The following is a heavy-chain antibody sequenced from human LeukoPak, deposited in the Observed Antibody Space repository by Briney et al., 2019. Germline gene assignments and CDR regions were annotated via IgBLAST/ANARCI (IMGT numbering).Heavy chain of an antibody. J-gene: IGHJ4*02. D-gene: IGHD6-13*01. CDR1: GYTFTIYD. V-gene: IGHV1-8*01. CDR2: MNPNSGNT. Sequence: ATVNVSCKASGYTFTIYDINWVRQATGQGLEWMGWMNPNSGNTGYAQKFQGRVTMTRNTSISTAYMELSSLRSEDTAVYYCARVSQLQDYWGQGTLVTVSS. CDR3: ARVSQLQDY.